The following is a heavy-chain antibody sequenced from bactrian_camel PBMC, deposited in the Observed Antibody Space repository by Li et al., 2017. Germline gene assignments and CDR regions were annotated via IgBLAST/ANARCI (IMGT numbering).Heavy chain of an antibody. J-gene: IGHJ6*01. CDR1: GLTFRAYD. CDR2: ILMSGGST. Sequence: VQLVESGGGLVQPGGSLTLTCTVSGLTFRAYDMSWVRQAPGKGLEWVATILMSGGSTYYADSVKGRFTISRDNAKNTLYLQMNSLKPDDTAVYYCAAGRRSAFCYTDWSRFGYWGQGTQVTVS. CDR3: AAGRRSAFCYTDWSRFGY. D-gene: IGHD2*01. V-gene: IGHV3S40*01.